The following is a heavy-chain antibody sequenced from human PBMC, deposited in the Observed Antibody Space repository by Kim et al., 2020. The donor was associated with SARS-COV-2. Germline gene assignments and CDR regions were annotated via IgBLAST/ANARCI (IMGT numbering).Heavy chain of an antibody. D-gene: IGHD5-18*01. CDR3: ARDTSGYSYLFDY. Sequence: AESGKGRFTISRDNAKNTLYLQMNSLRAEDTAVYYCARDTSGYSYLFDYWGQGTLVTVSS. J-gene: IGHJ4*02. V-gene: IGHV3-30*01.